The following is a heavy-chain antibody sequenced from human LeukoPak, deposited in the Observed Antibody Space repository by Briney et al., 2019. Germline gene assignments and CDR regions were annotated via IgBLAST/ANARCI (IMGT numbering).Heavy chain of an antibody. CDR1: GGSISSYY. CDR2: IYYSGST. J-gene: IGHJ6*03. CDR3: AGSVYCTNGVCSAYYYYYYMDV. V-gene: IGHV4-59*01. Sequence: ASETLSLTCTVSGGSISSYYWSWIRQPPGKGLEWIGYIYYSGSTNYNPSLKSRVTISLDTSKNQFSLKLSSVTAADTAVYYCAGSVYCTNGVCSAYYYYYYMDVWGKGTTVTVSS. D-gene: IGHD2-8*01.